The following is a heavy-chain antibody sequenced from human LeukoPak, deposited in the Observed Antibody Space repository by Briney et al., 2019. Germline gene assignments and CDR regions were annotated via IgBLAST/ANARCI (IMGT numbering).Heavy chain of an antibody. CDR1: GFTFSSYA. D-gene: IGHD6-13*01. CDR2: ISGSGGST. V-gene: IGHV3-23*01. CDR3: AKGGSKVAAAITFDY. J-gene: IGHJ4*02. Sequence: PGGSLRLSCAASGFTFSSYAMSWVRQAPGKGLERVSAISGSGGSTYYADSVKGRFTISRDNSKNTLYLQMNSLRAEDTAVYYCAKGGSKVAAAITFDYWGQGTLVTVSS.